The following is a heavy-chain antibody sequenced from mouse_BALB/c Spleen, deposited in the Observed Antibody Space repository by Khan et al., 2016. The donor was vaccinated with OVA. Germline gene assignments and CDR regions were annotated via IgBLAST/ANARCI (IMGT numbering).Heavy chain of an antibody. CDR2: ISTNTGYT. CDR3: ARGHYFDY. V-gene: IGHV1S137*01. J-gene: IGHJ2*01. Sequence: VKLLESGPEVVRPGVSVKISCKGSGYTFTDYAMHWVKQSHAKSLEWIGLISTNTGYTNYNQNFKGKATMTVDKSSSTAYMELARLTSEDSALYYCARGHYFDYWGQGTTLTVSS. CDR1: GYTFTDYA.